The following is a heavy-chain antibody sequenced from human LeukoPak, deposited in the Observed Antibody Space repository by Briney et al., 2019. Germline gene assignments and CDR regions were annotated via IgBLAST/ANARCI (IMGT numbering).Heavy chain of an antibody. CDR1: GFTFSSYS. Sequence: GGSLRLSCAASGFTFSSYSMNWVRQAPGKGLEWVSYISNSGSTIYYADSVKGRFTISRDNAKNSLYLQMNSLRAEDTAVYYYARKPPHDYWGQGTLVTVSS. CDR2: ISNSGSTI. J-gene: IGHJ4*02. CDR3: ARKPPHDY. V-gene: IGHV3-48*01.